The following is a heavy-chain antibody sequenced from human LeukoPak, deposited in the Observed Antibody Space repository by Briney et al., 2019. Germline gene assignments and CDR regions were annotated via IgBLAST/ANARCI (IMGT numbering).Heavy chain of an antibody. V-gene: IGHV3-30-3*01. CDR1: GFTFSSYA. CDR2: ISYDGSNK. Sequence: PGRSLRLPCAASGFTFSSYAMHWVRQAPGKGLEWVAVISYDGSNKYYADSVKGRFTISRDNSKNTLYLQMNSLRAEDTAVYYCARAVAVALDYFDYWGQGTLVTVSS. D-gene: IGHD6-19*01. CDR3: ARAVAVALDYFDY. J-gene: IGHJ4*02.